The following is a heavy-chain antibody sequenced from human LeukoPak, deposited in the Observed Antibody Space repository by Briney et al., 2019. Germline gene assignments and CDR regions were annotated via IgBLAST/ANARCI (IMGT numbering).Heavy chain of an antibody. CDR3: ARAVVTSPRSAFDI. J-gene: IGHJ3*02. D-gene: IGHD4-23*01. CDR2: INPSGGST. CDR1: GYTFTSYY. V-gene: IGHV1-46*01. Sequence: ASVKVSCKVSGYTFTSYYIHWVRQAPGQGLEWMGIINPSGGSTSYVQKFQGRVTMTRDMSTSTVYMELSSLRSEDTAVYYCARAVVTSPRSAFDIWGQGTMVTVSS.